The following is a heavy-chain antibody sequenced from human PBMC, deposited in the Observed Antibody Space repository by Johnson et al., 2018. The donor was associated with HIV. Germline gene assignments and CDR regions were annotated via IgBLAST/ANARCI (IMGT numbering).Heavy chain of an antibody. CDR2: ISYDGSTK. V-gene: IGHV3-30-3*02. D-gene: IGHD2/OR15-2a*01. CDR1: GFSFSTYA. J-gene: IGHJ3*01. CDR3: ANDRDIYASRPYAAFDF. Sequence: VQLVESGGGVVQPGRSLRLSCAASGFSFSTYAMHWVRQAPGKGLEWVAVISYDGSTKYYADSVKGRFTISRDNSKNTLYLQMNSLGADDTVMYYCANDRDIYASRPYAAFDFWGQGTMVTVSS.